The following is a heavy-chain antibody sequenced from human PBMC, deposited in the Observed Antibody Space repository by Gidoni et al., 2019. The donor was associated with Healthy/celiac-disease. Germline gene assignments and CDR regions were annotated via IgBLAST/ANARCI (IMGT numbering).Heavy chain of an antibody. CDR1: SSYG. Sequence: SSYGMHWVRQAPGKGLEWVAVIWYGGSNKYYADSVKGRFTISRDNSKNTLYLQMNSLRAEDTAVYYCARDKGGRSYSKAGPYYYYMDVWGKGTTVTVSS. CDR2: IWYGGSNK. V-gene: IGHV3-33*01. CDR3: ARDKGGRSYSKAGPYYYYMDV. D-gene: IGHD4-4*01. J-gene: IGHJ6*03.